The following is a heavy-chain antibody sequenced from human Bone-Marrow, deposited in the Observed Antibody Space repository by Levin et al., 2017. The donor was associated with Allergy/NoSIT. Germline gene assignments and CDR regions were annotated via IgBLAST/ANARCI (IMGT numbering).Heavy chain of an antibody. CDR3: ARGRLFCSGGSCYWSHYFDY. CDR2: IDDSGRT. D-gene: IGHD2-15*01. CDR1: GGSFSSYS. V-gene: IGHV4-34*01. Sequence: KAGGSLRLSCAVYGGSFSSYSWTWIRQSPGKGLEWIGEIDDSGRTNYNPSLQSRVTISVDTSKKQFSLKLSSVTAADTAVYYCARGRLFCSGGSCYWSHYFDYWGQGTLVTVSS. J-gene: IGHJ4*02.